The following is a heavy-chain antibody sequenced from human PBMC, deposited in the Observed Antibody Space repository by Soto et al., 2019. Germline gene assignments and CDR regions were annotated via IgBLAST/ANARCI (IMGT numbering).Heavy chain of an antibody. D-gene: IGHD6-19*01. CDR1: GGSISSGGYS. V-gene: IGHV4-30-2*01. Sequence: QLQLQESGSGLVKPSQTLSLTCAVSGGSISSGGYSWSWIQQPPGKGLEWIGYIYHRGSTYYNPSLKSRVTISVDRSKNQFSLKLSSVTAADMAVYYCARAGGLGAVAVDYWGQGTLVTVSS. J-gene: IGHJ4*02. CDR2: IYHRGST. CDR3: ARAGGLGAVAVDY.